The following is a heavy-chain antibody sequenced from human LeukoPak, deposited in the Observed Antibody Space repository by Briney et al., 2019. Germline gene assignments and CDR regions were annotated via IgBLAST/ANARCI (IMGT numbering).Heavy chain of an antibody. Sequence: VGSLRLSCAASAFTFSSYWMSWVRQAPGKGLEWVANIKQDGSEKYYVDSVKGQFTISRDNAKNSLYLQMNSLRAEDTAVYYCARDWARWLQSLGYWGQGTLVTVSS. CDR2: IKQDGSEK. V-gene: IGHV3-7*01. J-gene: IGHJ4*02. CDR3: ARDWARWLQSLGY. D-gene: IGHD5-24*01. CDR1: AFTFSSYW.